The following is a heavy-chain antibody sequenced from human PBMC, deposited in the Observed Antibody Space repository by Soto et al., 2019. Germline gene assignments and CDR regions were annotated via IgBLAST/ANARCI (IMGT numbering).Heavy chain of an antibody. J-gene: IGHJ1*01. V-gene: IGHV3-30*04. D-gene: IGHD5-12*01. CDR3: ARDLGGYVHLWDKSNY. Sequence: QVQLVESGGGVVQPGASLTLSCAASGVRFSGFGMHWVRQAPGKGLEWVAVISFDASEKFYVDSVKGRFSISRDDSHSKVFLQMNSLRREDMGVYYCARDLGGYVHLWDKSNYWGQGTLVNVS. CDR1: GVRFSGFG. CDR2: ISFDASEK.